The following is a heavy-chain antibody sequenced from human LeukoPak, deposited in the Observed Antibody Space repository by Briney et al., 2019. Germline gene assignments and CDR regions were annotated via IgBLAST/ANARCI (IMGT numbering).Heavy chain of an antibody. CDR1: GYTFTGYY. CDR2: INPNSGGT. Sequence: ASVKVSCKASGYTFTGYYMHWVRQAPGQGLEWMGWINPNSGGTKYAQQFQGRVTMTRDTSISTAYMELDRLKSDDTAVYYCARDGWYISYMDVWGKGTTVTVSS. CDR3: ARDGWYISYMDV. J-gene: IGHJ6*03. V-gene: IGHV1-2*02. D-gene: IGHD6-19*01.